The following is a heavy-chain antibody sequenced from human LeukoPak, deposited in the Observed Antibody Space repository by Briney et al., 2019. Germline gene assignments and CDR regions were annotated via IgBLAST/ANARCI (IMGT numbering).Heavy chain of an antibody. CDR3: ARDRTNLLDY. CDR2: IYYSGST. CDR1: GYSISSGYY. Sequence: SETLSLTCTVSGYSISSGYYWGWIRQPPGKGLEWIGYIYYSGSTNYNPSLKSRVTISVDTSKNQFSLKLSSVTAADTAVYYCARDRTNLLDYWGQGTLVTVSS. J-gene: IGHJ4*02. V-gene: IGHV4-38-2*02.